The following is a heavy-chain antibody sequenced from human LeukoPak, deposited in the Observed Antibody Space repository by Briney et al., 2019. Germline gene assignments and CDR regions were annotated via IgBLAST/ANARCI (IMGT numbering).Heavy chain of an antibody. V-gene: IGHV1-18*01. J-gene: IGHJ4*02. Sequence: ASVKVSCKASGYTFTSYGISWVRQAPGQGLEWMGWISAYNGNTNYAQKFQGRVTMTRDMSTSTVYMELSSLRSEDTAVYYCARDRRSSSYIYYFDYWGQGTLVTVSS. CDR3: ARDRRSSSYIYYFDY. CDR1: GYTFTSYG. D-gene: IGHD6-6*01. CDR2: ISAYNGNT.